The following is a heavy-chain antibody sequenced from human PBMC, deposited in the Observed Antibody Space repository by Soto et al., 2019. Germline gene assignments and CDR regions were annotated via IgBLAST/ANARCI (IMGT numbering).Heavy chain of an antibody. CDR3: ARESSSSWYLYYYYGMDV. V-gene: IGHV3-30-3*01. D-gene: IGHD6-13*01. J-gene: IGHJ6*02. Sequence: GGSLRLSCAASGFTFSSYAMHWVRQAPGKGLEWVAVISYDGSNKYYADSVKGRFTISRDNSKNTLYLQMNSLRAEDTAVYYCARESSSSWYLYYYYGMDVWGQGTTVTVSS. CDR1: GFTFSSYA. CDR2: ISYDGSNK.